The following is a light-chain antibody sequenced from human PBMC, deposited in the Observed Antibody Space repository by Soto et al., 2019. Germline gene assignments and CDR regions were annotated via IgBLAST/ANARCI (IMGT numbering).Light chain of an antibody. CDR1: SSDVGVYNY. CDR2: DVI. CDR3: CSYAGSSLWV. J-gene: IGLJ3*02. Sequence: QSALTQPRSVSGSPGQPVTISCTGTSSDVGVYNYVSWYQQHPGKAPQLVIYDVIKRPSGVPYRFSGSKSGNTASLTISGLQAEDEADYYCCSYAGSSLWVFGGGTKLTVL. V-gene: IGLV2-11*01.